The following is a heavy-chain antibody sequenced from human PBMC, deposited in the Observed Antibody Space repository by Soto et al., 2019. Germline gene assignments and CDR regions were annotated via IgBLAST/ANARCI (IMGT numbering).Heavy chain of an antibody. D-gene: IGHD3-9*01. CDR3: ASLNFDILTGYYAFDL. CDR2: IYHSGST. Sequence: SETLSLTCAVSGGSISSGGYSWSWIRQPPGKGLEWIGYIYHSGSTYYNPSLKSRVTISVDRSKNQFSLKLSSVTAADTAIYYCASLNFDILTGYYAFDLRAQGTMVTGSS. V-gene: IGHV4-30-2*01. CDR1: GGSISSGGYS. J-gene: IGHJ3*01.